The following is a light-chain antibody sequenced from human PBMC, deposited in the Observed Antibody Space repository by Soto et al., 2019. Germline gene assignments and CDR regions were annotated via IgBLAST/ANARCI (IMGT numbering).Light chain of an antibody. V-gene: IGLV2-14*01. Sequence: QSALTQPASVSGSPGQSITISCTGTSSDLAIYNYVSWYQQQPGKAPKLMIYQVTNRPSGVSNRFSGSRSGNTASLTISGLQAEDEAEYYCSSYTASSNYVSGTGTKAT. J-gene: IGLJ1*01. CDR3: SSYTASSNYV. CDR1: SSDLAIYNY. CDR2: QVT.